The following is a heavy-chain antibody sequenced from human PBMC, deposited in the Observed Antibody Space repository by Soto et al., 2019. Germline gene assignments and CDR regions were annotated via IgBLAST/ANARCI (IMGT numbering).Heavy chain of an antibody. D-gene: IGHD3-16*02. CDR3: ARGRLYIWGSYRPDDAFDI. J-gene: IGHJ3*02. V-gene: IGHV3-48*01. Sequence: GALRLSCAASGFTFSSYSMNWVRQAPGKGLEWVSYISSSSSTIYYADSVKGRFTISRDNAKNSLYLQMNSLRAEDTAVYYCARGRLYIWGSYRPDDAFDIWGQGTMVTVS. CDR1: GFTFSSYS. CDR2: ISSSSSTI.